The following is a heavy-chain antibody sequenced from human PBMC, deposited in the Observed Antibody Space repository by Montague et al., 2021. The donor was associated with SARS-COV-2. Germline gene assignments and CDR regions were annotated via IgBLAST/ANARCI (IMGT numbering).Heavy chain of an antibody. J-gene: IGHJ4*02. CDR3: AREGTVPGPRGIYFDD. D-gene: IGHD1-1*01. CDR2: TYYRSKWYT. Sequence: CAISGDSVSSHSAAWNWIRQSPSGGLEWLGRTYYRSKWYTDYAPSVKTRITITPDTSSNQFSLHLNSVTPGDTAVYYCAREGTVPGPRGIYFDDWGQGTLVTVSS. CDR1: GDSVSSHSAA. V-gene: IGHV6-1*01.